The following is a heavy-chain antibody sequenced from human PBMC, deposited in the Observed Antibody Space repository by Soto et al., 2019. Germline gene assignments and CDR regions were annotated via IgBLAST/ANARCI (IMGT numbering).Heavy chain of an antibody. V-gene: IGHV3-23*01. CDR2: ISGSGDTP. CDR1: GFTFSNYA. CDR3: ARDRGPSGSYVGFDY. Sequence: GGSMRLSCAASGFTFSNYAISWVRQAPGKGLEWVSIISGSGDTPYYADSVKGRFTISRDNSKNQFSLKLSSVTAADTAVYYCARDRGPSGSYVGFDYWGQGTLVTVSS. D-gene: IGHD1-26*01. J-gene: IGHJ4*02.